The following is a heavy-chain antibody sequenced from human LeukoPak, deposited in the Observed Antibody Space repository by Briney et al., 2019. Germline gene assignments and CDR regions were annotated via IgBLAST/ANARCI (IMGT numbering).Heavy chain of an antibody. Sequence: PGGSLRLSCAASGFTFSSYGMHWVRQAPGKGLEWVAVISYDGSNKYYADSVKGRFTISRDNSKNTLYLQMNSLRAEDTAVYYCAKDRGRGGYNSIDYWGQGTLVTVSS. CDR3: AKDRGRGGYNSIDY. J-gene: IGHJ4*02. V-gene: IGHV3-30*18. CDR1: GFTFSSYG. D-gene: IGHD5-24*01. CDR2: ISYDGSNK.